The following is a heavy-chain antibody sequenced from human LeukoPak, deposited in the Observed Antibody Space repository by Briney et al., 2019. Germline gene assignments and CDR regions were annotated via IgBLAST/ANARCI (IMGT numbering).Heavy chain of an antibody. Sequence: PGGSLRLSCAASGFTFSSYWMHWVRQAPGKGLVWVSRISDDGSSTTNANSVKGRFTISRDNAKNTVYLQMNSLGVEDTAVYYCARACGASGCDYWGQGTLVTVSS. D-gene: IGHD5-12*01. CDR3: ARACGASGCDY. V-gene: IGHV3-74*01. J-gene: IGHJ4*02. CDR2: ISDDGSST. CDR1: GFTFSSYW.